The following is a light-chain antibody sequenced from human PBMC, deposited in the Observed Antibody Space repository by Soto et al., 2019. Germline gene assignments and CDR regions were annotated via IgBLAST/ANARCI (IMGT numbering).Light chain of an antibody. V-gene: IGKV4-1*01. CDR1: QNILYSSNNKNY. J-gene: IGKJ1*01. CDR2: WAS. CDR3: QQYYSIPWT. Sequence: DIVMTQSPDSLAVCLGERASINCKSSQNILYSSNNKNYLAWYQHKLGQPPRLLIYWASTRDSGVPDRFSGSGSGTDFTLTINSLQPEDVAVYYCQQYYSIPWTFGQGTKVEIK.